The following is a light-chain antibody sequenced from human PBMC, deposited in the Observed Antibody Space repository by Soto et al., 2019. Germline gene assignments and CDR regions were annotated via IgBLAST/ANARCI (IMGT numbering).Light chain of an antibody. Sequence: DVVMTQSPVSLPVTLGQPASISCKSTQSLVYSDGNTYLNWFQQRPGQSPRRLIYQVSNRDSGGPGRFSGSGSGTDFTLLISRVEAEDVGVYYCMQGTHWPPTFGQGTKVEIK. CDR2: QVS. CDR3: MQGTHWPPT. J-gene: IGKJ1*01. V-gene: IGKV2-30*01. CDR1: QSLVYSDGNTY.